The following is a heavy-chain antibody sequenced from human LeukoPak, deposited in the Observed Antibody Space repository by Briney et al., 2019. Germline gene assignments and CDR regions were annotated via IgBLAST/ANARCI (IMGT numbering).Heavy chain of an antibody. D-gene: IGHD5-18*01. Sequence: GGSLRLSCAASGFTFSSYGMHWVRQAPGKGLEWVAVIPYDGSNKYYADSVKGRFTISRDNSKNTLYLQMNSLRAEDTAVYYCAKLAGYSYDRVEAFDIWGQGTMVTVSS. CDR1: GFTFSSYG. CDR2: IPYDGSNK. V-gene: IGHV3-30*18. J-gene: IGHJ3*02. CDR3: AKLAGYSYDRVEAFDI.